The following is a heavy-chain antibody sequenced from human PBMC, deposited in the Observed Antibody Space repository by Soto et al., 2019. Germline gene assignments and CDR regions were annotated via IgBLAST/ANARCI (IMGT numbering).Heavy chain of an antibody. J-gene: IGHJ5*02. V-gene: IGHV2-5*02. Sequence: QITLKESGPTLVKPTQTLTLTCTFSGFSLSTSGVGVGWIRQPPGKALECLALIYWDDDKRYSPSLKSRLTSTKDPSKNQVVLTMTNMDPVDTATYSCAYIPNDYQYNWFDPWGQGTLVTVSS. CDR1: GFSLSTSGVG. D-gene: IGHD3-16*01. CDR3: AYIPNDYQYNWFDP. CDR2: IYWDDDK.